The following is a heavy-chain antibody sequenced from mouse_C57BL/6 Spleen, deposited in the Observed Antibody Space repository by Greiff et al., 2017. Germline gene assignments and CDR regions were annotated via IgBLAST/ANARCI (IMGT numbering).Heavy chain of an antibody. CDR3: ASDSQLAWFAY. Sequence: EVKLVESGPGLVKPSPSLSLTCSVTGYSITSGYYWNWIRQFPGNKLEWMGYIRYDGSNNYNPSLKNRISITRDTSKNQFFLKLNSVTTEDTATYCCASDSQLAWFAYWGKGTLVTVSA. J-gene: IGHJ3*01. D-gene: IGHD4-1*02. CDR2: IRYDGSN. V-gene: IGHV3-6*01. CDR1: GYSITSGYY.